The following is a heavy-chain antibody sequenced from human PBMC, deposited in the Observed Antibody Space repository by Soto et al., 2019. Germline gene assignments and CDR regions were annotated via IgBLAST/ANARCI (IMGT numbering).Heavy chain of an antibody. CDR2: IYHSGST. CDR3: ARVPDY. J-gene: IGHJ4*02. CDR1: GGPMVGGGCS. V-gene: IGHV4-30-2*01. Sequence: SETLCVTCAVAGGPMVGGGCSWSWIRQPPGKGLEWIGYIYHSGSTYYNPSLKSRVTISVDRSKNQFSLKLSSVTAADTAVYYCARVPDYWGQGTLVTVSS.